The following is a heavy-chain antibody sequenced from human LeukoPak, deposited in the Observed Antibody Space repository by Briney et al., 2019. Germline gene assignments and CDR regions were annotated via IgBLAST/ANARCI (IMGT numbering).Heavy chain of an antibody. Sequence: SKTLSLTCTVSGGSISSYYWTWIRQPPGKGLEWIGYIHYSGSTNYNPSLKSRVTISVDTSKNQFSLKLNFVTAADTAVYYCARARNYYDSSVFDYWGQGTLVTVSS. V-gene: IGHV4-59*01. D-gene: IGHD3-22*01. CDR3: ARARNYYDSSVFDY. J-gene: IGHJ4*02. CDR1: GGSISSYY. CDR2: IHYSGST.